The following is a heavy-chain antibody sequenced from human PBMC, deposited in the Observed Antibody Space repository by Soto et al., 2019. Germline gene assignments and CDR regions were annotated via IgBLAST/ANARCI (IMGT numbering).Heavy chain of an antibody. D-gene: IGHD2-2*01. CDR2: ISAYNGNT. V-gene: IGHV1-18*01. Sequence: ASVKVSCKASGYTLTSYGISWVRQAPGQGLEWMGWISAYNGNTNYAQKLQGRVTMTTDTSTSTAYMELRSLRSDDTAVYYCARGSCSSTSCYAVDYWGQGTLVTVSS. CDR1: GYTLTSYG. CDR3: ARGSCSSTSCYAVDY. J-gene: IGHJ4*02.